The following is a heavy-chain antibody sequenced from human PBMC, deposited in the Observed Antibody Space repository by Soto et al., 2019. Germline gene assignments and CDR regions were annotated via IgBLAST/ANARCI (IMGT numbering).Heavy chain of an antibody. Sequence: XETRSLPWVAGGRTISRFCQCWIRQPTGRGLECIRYIYSSLSTTYNPSLKSRVTISVDTSKNQFSLKLSSVTAADTAVYYCARVSAGDYYGSGSYYTYGMDVWCQGSTVTVSS. CDR3: ARVSAGDYYGSGSYYTYGMDV. V-gene: IGHV4-59*01. CDR1: GRTISRFC. J-gene: IGHJ6*02. D-gene: IGHD3-10*01. CDR2: IYSSLST.